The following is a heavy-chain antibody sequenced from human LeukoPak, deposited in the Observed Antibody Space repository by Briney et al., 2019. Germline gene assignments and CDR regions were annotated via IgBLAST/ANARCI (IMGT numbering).Heavy chain of an antibody. V-gene: IGHV4-59*08. J-gene: IGHJ4*02. Sequence: SETLSLTCTVSGGSINYFYWSWIRQPPGKGLEYIGYIYSSGSTYYNPSLKSRVTTSVDTPKNQFSLKLNSVTAADTAVYYCARVLDYYGSGTYSFDYWGQGTLVTVSS. CDR2: IYSSGST. CDR3: ARVLDYYGSGTYSFDY. CDR1: GGSINYFY. D-gene: IGHD3-10*01.